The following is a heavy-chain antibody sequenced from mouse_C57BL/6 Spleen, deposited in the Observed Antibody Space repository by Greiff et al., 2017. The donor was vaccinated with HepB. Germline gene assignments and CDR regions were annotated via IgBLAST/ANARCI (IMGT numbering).Heavy chain of an antibody. CDR3: AREELRYYFDY. V-gene: IGHV5-4*01. J-gene: IGHJ2*01. CDR1: GFTFSSYA. D-gene: IGHD1-1*01. Sequence: DVQLVESGGDLVKPGGSLKLSCAASGFTFSSYAMSWVRQTPGKRLEWVATISHGGSYTYYPDNVKGRFTISRDNATNTLYLQMSQLKSEDTAMYYGAREELRYYFDYWGQGTTLTVSS. CDR2: ISHGGSYT.